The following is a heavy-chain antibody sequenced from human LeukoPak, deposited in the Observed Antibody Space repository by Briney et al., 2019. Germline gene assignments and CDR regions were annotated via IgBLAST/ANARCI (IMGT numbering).Heavy chain of an antibody. D-gene: IGHD3-3*01. V-gene: IGHV3-7*01. J-gene: IGHJ5*02. Sequence: GGSLRLSCAASGFTFSSYWMSWVRQAPGKGLEWVANIKQDGSEKYYVDSVKGRFTISRDNAKNSLYLQMNSLRAEDTAVYYCARVTRFLEWAGGFDPWGQGTLVTVSS. CDR3: ARVTRFLEWAGGFDP. CDR1: GFTFSSYW. CDR2: IKQDGSEK.